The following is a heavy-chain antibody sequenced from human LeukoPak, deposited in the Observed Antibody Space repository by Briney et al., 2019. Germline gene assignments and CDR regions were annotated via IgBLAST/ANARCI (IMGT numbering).Heavy chain of an antibody. D-gene: IGHD3-3*01. Sequence: GASVTVSFTSSVYTFTIYYMHWVRQAPGQGQGRMGWSNPNNGETYYAQKFQGRGTIIRDTSINTDYMEMRRLRSADTAVYYCTRVKYDFWNGYYDYWGQGVQVTVSS. CDR1: VYTFTIYY. CDR2: SNPNNGET. J-gene: IGHJ4*02. V-gene: IGHV1-2*02. CDR3: TRVKYDFWNGYYDY.